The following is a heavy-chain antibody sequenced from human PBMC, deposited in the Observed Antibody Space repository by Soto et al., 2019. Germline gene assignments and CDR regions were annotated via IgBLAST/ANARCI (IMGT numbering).Heavy chain of an antibody. CDR2: IYWNGDK. J-gene: IGHJ4*02. V-gene: IGHV2-5*01. CDR3: AHRHRGWFLFDY. Sequence: QITLKESGPTLVKPTQTLTLTCTFSGFSLSTSGVGVGWIRQSPGKALQWLALIYWNGDKRYNTSLKTRLTITTETSKNQVVLTLYNMDPVDTATYYCAHRHRGWFLFDYWGQGTLVTVSS. CDR1: GFSLSTSGVG. D-gene: IGHD6-19*01.